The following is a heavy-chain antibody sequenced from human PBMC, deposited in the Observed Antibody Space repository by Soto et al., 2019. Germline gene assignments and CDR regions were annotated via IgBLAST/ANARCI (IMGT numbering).Heavy chain of an antibody. CDR3: ARDVGPLNWFDP. CDR2: IIPIFGTA. CDR1: GGTFSSYA. J-gene: IGHJ5*02. Sequence: VASVKVSCKASGGTFSSYAISWVRQAPGQGLEWMGGIIPIFGTANYAQKFQGRVTITADESTSTAYMELSSLRSEDTAVYYCARDVGPLNWFDPWGQGTLVTVSS. V-gene: IGHV1-69*13. D-gene: IGHD1-26*01.